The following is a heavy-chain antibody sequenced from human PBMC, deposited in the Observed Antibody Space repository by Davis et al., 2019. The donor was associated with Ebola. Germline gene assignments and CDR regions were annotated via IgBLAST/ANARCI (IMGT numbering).Heavy chain of an antibody. Sequence: GESLKISCAASGFTCRNYAMHWVRQAPGKGPEWVAVVSHSEREKFYADSVKGRFTISRDNSENTLYLQMNSLTADDTAVYYCARAVFHEVLDYWGQGTPVTVSP. CDR2: VSHSEREK. CDR1: GFTCRNYA. D-gene: IGHD3-3*01. CDR3: ARAVFHEVLDY. V-gene: IGHV3-30*04. J-gene: IGHJ4*02.